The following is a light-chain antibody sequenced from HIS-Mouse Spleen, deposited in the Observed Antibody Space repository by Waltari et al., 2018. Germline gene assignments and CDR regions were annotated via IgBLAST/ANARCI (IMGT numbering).Light chain of an antibody. CDR1: SSDVGSYNR. V-gene: IGLV2-18*02. CDR2: EVS. CDR3: SSYTSSSTV. Sequence: QSALTQPPSVSGSPGQSVTISCTGTSSDVGSYNRVSWYQQPPGTAPKLMIYEVSNRPSGGPERFSGSKSGNTASLTISGLQAEDEADYYCSSYTSSSTVFGTGTKVTVL. J-gene: IGLJ1*01.